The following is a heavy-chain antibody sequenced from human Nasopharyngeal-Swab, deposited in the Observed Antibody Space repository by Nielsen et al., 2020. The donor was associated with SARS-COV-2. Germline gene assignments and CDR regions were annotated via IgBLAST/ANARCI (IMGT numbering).Heavy chain of an antibody. Sequence: ASVKVSCKASGYTFTNYGISWVRQAPGQGLEWMGWISAYNGNTNYAQKLQGRVTMTTDTSTSTAYMELRSLRSDDTAVYYCARVDDGYSSSWYRGPLDYWGQGTLVTVSS. V-gene: IGHV1-18*04. CDR2: ISAYNGNT. CDR1: GYTFTNYG. J-gene: IGHJ4*02. CDR3: ARVDDGYSSSWYRGPLDY. D-gene: IGHD6-13*01.